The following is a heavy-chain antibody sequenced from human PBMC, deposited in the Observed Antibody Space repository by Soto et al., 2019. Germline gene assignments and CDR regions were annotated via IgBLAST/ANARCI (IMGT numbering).Heavy chain of an antibody. J-gene: IGHJ5*02. D-gene: IGHD3-10*01. V-gene: IGHV3-23*01. CDR2: ISGSGGNT. CDR3: AKSAMIRGGGWFDP. CDR1: RFTFSTYG. Sequence: EVQLLESGGGLVQPGGYLRLSCEASRFTFSTYGMSWVRQAPGKGLEWVSDISGSGGNTYYADSVKGRFTISRDNSKNTLYLQMNSLRAEDTAVYYCAKSAMIRGGGWFDPWGQGTLVTVSS.